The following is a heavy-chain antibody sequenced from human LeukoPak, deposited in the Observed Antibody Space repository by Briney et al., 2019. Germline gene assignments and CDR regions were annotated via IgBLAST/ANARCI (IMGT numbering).Heavy chain of an antibody. Sequence: SQTLSLTCAISGDSVSGNRATWNWLRQSPSRGLEWLGRIYYRSKWYADYAVSVKGRITINPDTSKNQFSLLLNSVTPEDTAVYYCARGQGGATDYWGQGTLVTVSS. V-gene: IGHV6-1*01. CDR3: ARGQGGATDY. J-gene: IGHJ4*02. CDR2: IYYRSKWYA. CDR1: GDSVSGNRAT. D-gene: IGHD1-26*01.